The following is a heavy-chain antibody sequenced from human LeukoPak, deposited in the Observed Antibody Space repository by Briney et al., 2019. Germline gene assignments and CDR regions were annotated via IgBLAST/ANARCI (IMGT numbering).Heavy chain of an antibody. D-gene: IGHD3-9*01. CDR3: ARDNDMGFEY. J-gene: IGHJ4*02. CDR1: GGSISSSSYY. CDR2: INHGGST. Sequence: PSETLSLTCTVSGGSISSSSYYWSWIRQPPGKGLEWIGEINHGGSTNYNPSLKSRITMSVDTSKNQFSLKLSSVTAADTAVYYCARDNDMGFEYWGQGTLVTVSS. V-gene: IGHV4-39*07.